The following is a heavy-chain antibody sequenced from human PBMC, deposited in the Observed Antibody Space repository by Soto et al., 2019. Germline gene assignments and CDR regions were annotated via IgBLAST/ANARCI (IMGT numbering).Heavy chain of an antibody. J-gene: IGHJ6*03. Sequence: SGPMLVNPTQTLTLTCTFSGFSLSTSGVGVGWVRQPPGKALEWLAHIFWDTDKRYSPSLKSRLTISKDTSKDQVVLTMTNMDPVDTATYYCVHSVTMIRGGYYYYYMDVWGIGTAVTVSS. CDR3: VHSVTMIRGGYYYYYMDV. CDR2: IFWDTDK. V-gene: IGHV2-5*02. D-gene: IGHD3-10*01. CDR1: GFSLSTSGVG.